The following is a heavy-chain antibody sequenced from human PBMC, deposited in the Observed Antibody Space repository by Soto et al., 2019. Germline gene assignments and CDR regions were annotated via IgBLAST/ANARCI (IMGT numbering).Heavy chain of an antibody. CDR3: ARGKKRSGQTGWFDP. J-gene: IGHJ5*02. CDR1: GGSVSSGSYY. CDR2: INHSGST. Sequence: QVQLQESGPGLVKPSETLSLTCTVSGGSVSSGSYYWSWIRQPPGKGLEWIGEINHSGSTNYNPSLKSRVTISVDTSKNQFSLKLSSVTAADTAVYYCARGKKRSGQTGWFDPWGQGTLVTVSS. D-gene: IGHD3-3*01. V-gene: IGHV4-61*01.